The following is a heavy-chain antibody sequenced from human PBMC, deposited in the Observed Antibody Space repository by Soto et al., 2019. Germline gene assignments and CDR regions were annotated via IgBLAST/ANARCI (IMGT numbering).Heavy chain of an antibody. CDR2: ISSSSSTI. CDR3: ARVAPRDTIFGVVDYYYMDV. CDR1: GFTFSSYS. Sequence: GGSLRLSCAASGFTFSSYSMNWVRQAPGKRLGWVSYISSSSSTIYYADSVKGRFTISRDNAKNSLYLQMNSLRAEDTAVYYCARVAPRDTIFGVVDYYYMDVWGKGTTVTVSS. D-gene: IGHD3-3*01. V-gene: IGHV3-48*01. J-gene: IGHJ6*03.